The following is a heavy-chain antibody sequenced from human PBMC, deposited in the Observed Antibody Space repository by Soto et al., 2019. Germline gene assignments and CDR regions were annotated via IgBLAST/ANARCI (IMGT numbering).Heavy chain of an antibody. J-gene: IGHJ4*02. Sequence: QVQLVESGGGVAQPGRSLRLSGVASGFTFSSYGMHWVRQAPGKGLEWVAIISYDGSNTYYPDSVKGRFTISRDNSKNTQYLQMHSLRAEDTSVYYCAKERGLSGSYYISSSYYFDYWGQGTLVTVSS. D-gene: IGHD1-26*01. V-gene: IGHV3-30*18. CDR1: GFTFSSYG. CDR2: ISYDGSNT. CDR3: AKERGLSGSYYISSSYYFDY.